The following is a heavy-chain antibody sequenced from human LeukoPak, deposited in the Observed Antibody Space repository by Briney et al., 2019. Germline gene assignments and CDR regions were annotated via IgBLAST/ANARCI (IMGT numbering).Heavy chain of an antibody. D-gene: IGHD2-21*02. CDR2: IKQDGSEK. Sequence: GGSLRVSCTASGFTFSSYWMSWVRQAPGKGLEWVANIKQDGSEKYYVDSMKGRFTTSRDNAKNSLYLQMHSLRAEDTAVYYCARLAYCGGGCRGDYFDYWGQGTLVTVSS. CDR1: GFTFSSYW. CDR3: ARLAYCGGGCRGDYFDY. J-gene: IGHJ4*02. V-gene: IGHV3-7*01.